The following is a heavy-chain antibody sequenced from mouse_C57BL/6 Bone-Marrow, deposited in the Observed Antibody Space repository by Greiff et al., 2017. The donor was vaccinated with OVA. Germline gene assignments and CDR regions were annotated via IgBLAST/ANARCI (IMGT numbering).Heavy chain of an antibody. CDR1: GFTFSDAW. V-gene: IGHV6-6*01. CDR2: IRNKANNHAT. Sequence: EVMLVEPGGGLVQPGGSMKLSCAASGFTFSDAWMDWVRQSPEKGLEWVAEIRNKANNHATYYAESVKGRFTISIDDSKSSVYLQMNSLRAEDTGIYYCTCNDPWFAYWGQGTLVTVSA. D-gene: IGHD2-1*01. J-gene: IGHJ3*01. CDR3: TCNDPWFAY.